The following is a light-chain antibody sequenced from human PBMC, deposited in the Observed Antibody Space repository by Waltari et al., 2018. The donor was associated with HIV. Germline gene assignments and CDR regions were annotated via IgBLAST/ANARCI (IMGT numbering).Light chain of an antibody. Sequence: DIQMTQSPSSLSASVGDRVTITCRASQSIDTYLNWYQQKPGKAPKILIYKASILESGVPSRFSGSGSGTEFTLTISSLQPDDFATYYCQQYNSYLYTFGQGTKLEIK. CDR1: QSIDTY. CDR2: KAS. J-gene: IGKJ2*01. V-gene: IGKV1-5*03. CDR3: QQYNSYLYT.